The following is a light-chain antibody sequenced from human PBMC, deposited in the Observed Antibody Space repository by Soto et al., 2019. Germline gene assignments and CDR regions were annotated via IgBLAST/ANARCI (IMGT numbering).Light chain of an antibody. CDR3: AAWDDRLSGLYV. CDR1: TSNIGRND. J-gene: IGLJ1*01. Sequence: QSVLTQPPSASGTPGQRGTISCSGSTSNIGRNDVCWYQQLPGTAPKLLIFSNNQRPSGVPDRFSGSKSGTSASLAISGLRSDDEAYYYCAAWDDRLSGLYVFGAGTKLTVL. V-gene: IGLV1-47*02. CDR2: SNN.